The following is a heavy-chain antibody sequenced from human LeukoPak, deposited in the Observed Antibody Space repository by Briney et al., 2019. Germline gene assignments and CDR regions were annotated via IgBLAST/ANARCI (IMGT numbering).Heavy chain of an antibody. D-gene: IGHD3-9*01. CDR3: ARGWGILTGYYSPHYYYYYGMDV. CDR2: IYYSGST. V-gene: IGHV4-59*12. J-gene: IGHJ6*02. CDR1: GGSISSYY. Sequence: SETLSLTCTVSGGSISSYYWSWIRQPPGKGLEWIGYIYYSGSTNYNPSLKSRVTISVDTSKNQFSLKLSSVTAADTAVYYCARGWGILTGYYSPHYYYYYGMDVWGQGTTVTVSS.